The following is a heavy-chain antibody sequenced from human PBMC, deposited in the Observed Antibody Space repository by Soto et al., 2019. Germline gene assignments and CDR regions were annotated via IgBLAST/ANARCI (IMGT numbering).Heavy chain of an antibody. CDR3: AREMATKAYYFDY. J-gene: IGHJ4*02. D-gene: IGHD5-12*01. CDR2: IYYSGST. Sequence: LSLTCTVSGGSISSGGYYWSWIRQHPGKGLEWIGYIYYSGSTYYNPSLKSRVTISVDTSKNQFSLKLSSVTAADTAVYYCAREMATKAYYFDYWGQGTLVTVSS. CDR1: GGSISSGGYY. V-gene: IGHV4-31*03.